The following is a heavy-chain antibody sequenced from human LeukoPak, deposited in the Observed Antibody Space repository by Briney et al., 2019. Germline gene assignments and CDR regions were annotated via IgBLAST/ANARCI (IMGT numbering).Heavy chain of an antibody. CDR2: ISAYNGNT. J-gene: IGHJ5*02. CDR3: VGYYDSSGYYSGFDP. V-gene: IGHV1-18*01. D-gene: IGHD3-22*01. Sequence: ASVKVSCKASGYTFTSYGISWVRQAPGQGLEWMGWISAYNGNTNYAQKLQGRVTMTTDTSTSTAYMELRSLRSEDTAVYYCVGYYDSSGYYSGFDPWGQGTLVTVSS. CDR1: GYTFTSYG.